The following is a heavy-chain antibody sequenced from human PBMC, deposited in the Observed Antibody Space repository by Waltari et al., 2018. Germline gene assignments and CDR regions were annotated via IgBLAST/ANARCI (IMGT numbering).Heavy chain of an antibody. D-gene: IGHD3-10*01. J-gene: IGHJ4*02. CDR1: GGSISSSVYY. Sequence: QLQLQESGPGLVKPSETLSLTCTVSGGSISSSVYYWGWIRQSPGQGLEWIGIIHYSGNTHYNPSLRSRVTISVDTSKNHFSLELSSVTAADTAVYYCARESGRDYYLDYWGQGTLVTVSS. CDR3: ARESGRDYYLDY. CDR2: IHYSGNT. V-gene: IGHV4-39*07.